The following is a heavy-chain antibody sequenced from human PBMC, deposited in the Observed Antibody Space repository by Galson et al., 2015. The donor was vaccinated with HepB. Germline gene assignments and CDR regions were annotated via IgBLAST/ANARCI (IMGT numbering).Heavy chain of an antibody. Sequence: SVKVSCKASGGTFSSYAISWVRQAPGQGLEWMGRIIPILGIANYAQKFQGRVTITADKSTSTAYMELSSLRSEDTAVYYCASYYYDSSGYYYGAFDIWGQGTTVTVSS. J-gene: IGHJ3*02. V-gene: IGHV1-69*04. CDR3: ASYYYDSSGYYYGAFDI. CDR2: IIPILGIA. CDR1: GGTFSSYA. D-gene: IGHD3-22*01.